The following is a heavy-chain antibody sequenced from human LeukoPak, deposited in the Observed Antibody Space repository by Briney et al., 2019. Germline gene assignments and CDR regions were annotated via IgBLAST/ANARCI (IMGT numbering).Heavy chain of an antibody. V-gene: IGHV4-34*01. D-gene: IGHD2-2*01. CDR1: GGSLSFYY. J-gene: IGHJ4*02. Sequence: SETLSLTCGVSGGSLSFYYWSWIRQSPGKGLEWIAEISQNGDSNYNMSLKSRVTISLDKSKNQFSLKLSSVTAADTAVYYCAREMISSTSCYDYWGQGTLVTVSS. CDR3: AREMISSTSCYDY. CDR2: ISQNGDS.